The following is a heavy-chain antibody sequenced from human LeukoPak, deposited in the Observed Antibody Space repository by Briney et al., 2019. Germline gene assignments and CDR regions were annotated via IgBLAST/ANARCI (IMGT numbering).Heavy chain of an antibody. Sequence: LETLSLTCSVTGGSISSYYWTWIRQPPGKGLEWIGYIYYSGSTNYNPSLKSRVTISVDTSKNQFSLKLSSVTAADTAVYYCARQYDFWSGLFDYWGQGTLGTVSS. CDR3: ARQYDFWSGLFDY. CDR2: IYYSGST. CDR1: GGSISSYY. V-gene: IGHV4-59*08. D-gene: IGHD3-3*01. J-gene: IGHJ4*02.